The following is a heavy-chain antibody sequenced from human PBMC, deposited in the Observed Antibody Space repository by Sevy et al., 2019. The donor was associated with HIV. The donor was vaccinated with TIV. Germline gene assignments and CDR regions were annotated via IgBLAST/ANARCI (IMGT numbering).Heavy chain of an antibody. V-gene: IGHV3-23*01. CDR1: GFTFSSYA. CDR3: AKTLDYSNVGGYYYGMVV. J-gene: IGHJ6*02. Sequence: GGSLRLSCAASGFTFSSYAMSWVRQAPGKGLEWVSAISGSGGSTYYADSVKGRFTISRDNSKNTLYLQMNSLRAEDTAVYYCAKTLDYSNVGGYYYGMVVWGQGTTVTVSS. CDR2: ISGSGGST. D-gene: IGHD4-4*01.